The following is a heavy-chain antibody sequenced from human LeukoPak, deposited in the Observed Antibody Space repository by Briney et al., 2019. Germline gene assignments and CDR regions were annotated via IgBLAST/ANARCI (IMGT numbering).Heavy chain of an antibody. D-gene: IGHD6-13*01. CDR1: GGSISSSNW. V-gene: IGHV4-4*02. CDR3: ARVQQGYFDY. J-gene: IGHJ4*02. CDR2: IFHSGST. Sequence: SETLSLTCAVSGGSISSSNWWSWVRQPPGKGLEWIGEIFHSGSTNHNPSLKSRVIISVDKSKNQFSLKLSSVTAADTAVYYCARVQQGYFDYWGQGTLVTVSS.